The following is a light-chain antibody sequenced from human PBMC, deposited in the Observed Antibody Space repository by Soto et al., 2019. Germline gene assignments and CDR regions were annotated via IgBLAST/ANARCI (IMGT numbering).Light chain of an antibody. CDR2: GNS. CDR3: QSYDSSLSAL. V-gene: IGLV1-40*01. J-gene: IGLJ3*02. Sequence: QSVLTQPPSVSGAPGQRVTISCTGSSSNIGAGYAVHWYQQLPGTAPKLLIYGNSNRPSGVPDRFSGSKSGTLASLAITWLQAEDEADYYCQSYDSSLSALFGGGTQLTVL. CDR1: SSNIGAGYA.